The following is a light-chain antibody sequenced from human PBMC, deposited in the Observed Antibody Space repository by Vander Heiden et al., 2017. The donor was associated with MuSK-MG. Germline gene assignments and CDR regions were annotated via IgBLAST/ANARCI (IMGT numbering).Light chain of an antibody. CDR2: DVN. CDR1: SSDVGGYRF. V-gene: IGLV2-14*03. Sequence: QSALTQPASVSGSPGQSITISCTGTSSDVGGYRFVSWYQQHPGKAPKLIIYDVNSRPSGVSNRFSGSKSGNTASLTISGLQAEDDSDYYCSSYTSSASSTTYVFGTGTKVTVL. CDR3: SSYTSSASSTTYV. J-gene: IGLJ1*01.